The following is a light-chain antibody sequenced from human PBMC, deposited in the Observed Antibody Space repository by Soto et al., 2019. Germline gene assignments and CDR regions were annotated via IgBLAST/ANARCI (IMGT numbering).Light chain of an antibody. CDR2: GAS. Sequence: EIVLTQSPATLSLSPGERATLSCRASQSVSRYLDWYQQKPGQAPRLLISGASNGATGIPARFSGSGSGTDFTLTISNLEPDDFAVYYCQQGSDWPLTFGGGTRVEI. CDR3: QQGSDWPLT. CDR1: QSVSRY. J-gene: IGKJ4*01. V-gene: IGKV3-11*01.